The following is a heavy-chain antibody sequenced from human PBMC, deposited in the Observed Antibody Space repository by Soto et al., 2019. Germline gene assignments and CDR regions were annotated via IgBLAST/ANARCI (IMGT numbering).Heavy chain of an antibody. Sequence: GASVKVSCKASGGTFSTYAISWVRQAPGQGLEWMGGIIPIFGTANYAQKFQGRVTITADESTSTAYMQMNSLRADDTAVYYCARDNGYDAATLDYWGQGTLVTVS. CDR2: IIPIFGTA. V-gene: IGHV1-69*13. CDR1: GGTFSTYA. J-gene: IGHJ4*02. CDR3: ARDNGYDAATLDY. D-gene: IGHD5-12*01.